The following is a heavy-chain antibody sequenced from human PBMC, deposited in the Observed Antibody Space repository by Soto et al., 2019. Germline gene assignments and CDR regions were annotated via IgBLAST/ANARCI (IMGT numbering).Heavy chain of an antibody. CDR3: AREMDGDYVLANDY. CDR2: INAGNGNT. D-gene: IGHD4-17*01. Sequence: GASVKVSCKASGYTFTSYAMHWVRQAPGQRLEWMGWINAGNGNTKYSQKFQGRVTITRDTSASTAYMELSSLRSEDTAVYYCAREMDGDYVLANDYWGQGTLVTVSS. J-gene: IGHJ4*02. V-gene: IGHV1-3*01. CDR1: GYTFTSYA.